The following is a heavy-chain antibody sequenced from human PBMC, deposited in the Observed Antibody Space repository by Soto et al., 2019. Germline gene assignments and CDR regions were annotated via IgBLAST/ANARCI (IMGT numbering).Heavy chain of an antibody. Sequence: ASVKVSCKASGCTFCSYAISWVRQAPGQGLEWMGGIIPIFGTANYAQKFQGRVTITADESTSTAYMELSSLRSEDTAVYYCASLGYSYAYNFGHWGLGTPVTVSS. J-gene: IGHJ1*01. CDR1: GCTFCSYA. CDR2: IIPIFGTA. D-gene: IGHD5-18*01. CDR3: ASLGYSYAYNFGH. V-gene: IGHV1-69*13.